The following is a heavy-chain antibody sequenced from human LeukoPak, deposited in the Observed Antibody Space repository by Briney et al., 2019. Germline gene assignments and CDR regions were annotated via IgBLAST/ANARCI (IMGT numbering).Heavy chain of an antibody. V-gene: IGHV1-2*02. CDR1: GYTFTGYY. CDR2: INPNSGDT. J-gene: IGHJ5*02. D-gene: IGHD2-21*01. Sequence: ASVKVSCKGSGYTFTGYYIHWVRQAPGQGLEWMGWINPNSGDTNYAQKFQGRVTMTRDTSISTAYMELSSLRSDDTAVYYCARERAYCGAEYYRSWFDPWGHGTLVTVSS. CDR3: ARERAYCGAEYYRSWFDP.